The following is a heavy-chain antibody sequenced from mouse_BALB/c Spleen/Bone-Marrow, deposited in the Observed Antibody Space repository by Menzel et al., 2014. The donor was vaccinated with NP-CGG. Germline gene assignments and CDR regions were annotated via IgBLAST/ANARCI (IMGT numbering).Heavy chain of an antibody. CDR3: ARLNYYGNLFV. CDR1: GFALSRYW. Sequence: EVMLVESGGGLVQPGGSLKLSCAASGFALSRYWMSWVRQAPGKGLEWIGEINPDSSTFNYTPSLKDKFIISRDNAKNTLYLQMSKVRSEDTALYYCARLNYYGNLFVWGAGTTVTVSS. J-gene: IGHJ1*01. CDR2: INPDSSTF. D-gene: IGHD1-1*01. V-gene: IGHV4-1*02.